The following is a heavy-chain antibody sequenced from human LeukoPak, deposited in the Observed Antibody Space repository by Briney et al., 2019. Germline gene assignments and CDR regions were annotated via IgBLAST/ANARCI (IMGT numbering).Heavy chain of an antibody. D-gene: IGHD2-15*01. CDR3: ARVSPYCSGGSCYFDY. CDR1: GVSFSGYY. J-gene: IGHJ4*02. Sequence: SETLSLTCAVYGVSFSGYYWSWIRHPPGKGLEWMWEINHSGATNYNPSLKSRPTISVDTSKNQFSLKLSCVTAADTAVYYCARVSPYCSGGSCYFDYWGQGTLVTVSS. V-gene: IGHV4-34*01. CDR2: INHSGAT.